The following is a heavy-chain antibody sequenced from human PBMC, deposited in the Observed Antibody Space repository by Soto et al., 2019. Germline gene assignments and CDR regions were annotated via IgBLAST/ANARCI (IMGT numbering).Heavy chain of an antibody. CDR2: IYWDDDK. V-gene: IGHV2-5*02. Sequence: SGPTLVNPTQTITLTCSFSGFALTVRPVGVGWIRQSPGKAPEWLAVIYWDDDKRYSPSLRNRLTITKASSNNHVVLLMTNMDPADSGTYYCAHRLGGYTWNDGYLDYWGQGALVTVSS. CDR1: GFALTVRPVG. CDR3: AHRLGGYTWNDGYLDY. J-gene: IGHJ4*02. D-gene: IGHD1-1*01.